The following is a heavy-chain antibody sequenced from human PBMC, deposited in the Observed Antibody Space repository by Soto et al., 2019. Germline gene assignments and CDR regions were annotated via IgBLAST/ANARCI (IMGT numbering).Heavy chain of an antibody. Sequence: KGLEWIGYIYYSGSTNYNPSLKSRVTISVDTSKNQFSLKLSSVTAADTAVYYCARTFFIYDYIWGSIETEACDFWGQGT. CDR3: ARTFFIYDYIWGSIETEACDF. CDR2: IYYSGST. V-gene: IGHV4-59*08. J-gene: IGHJ3*01. D-gene: IGHD3-16*01.